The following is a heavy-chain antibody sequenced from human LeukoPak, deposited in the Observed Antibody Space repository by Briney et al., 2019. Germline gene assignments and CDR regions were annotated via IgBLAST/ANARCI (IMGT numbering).Heavy chain of an antibody. CDR1: GDSISGYY. V-gene: IGHV4-59*01. Sequence: PSETLSLTCTVSGDSISGYYWSWIRQPPGKGLEWIGYIYYSGSTNYNPSLKSRVTISVDTSKNQFSLKLSSVTAADTAVYYCARGMSSGSGSYYIDYWGQEPWSPSPQ. D-gene: IGHD3-10*01. J-gene: IGHJ4*01. CDR2: IYYSGST. CDR3: ARGMSSGSGSYYIDY.